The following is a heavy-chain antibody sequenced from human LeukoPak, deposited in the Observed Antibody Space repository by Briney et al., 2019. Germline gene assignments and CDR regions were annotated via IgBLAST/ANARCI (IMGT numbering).Heavy chain of an antibody. CDR3: AKDTTLGVVVPAAYFDY. D-gene: IGHD2-2*01. J-gene: IGHJ4*02. CDR2: IIVSGSRT. V-gene: IGHV3-23*01. Sequence: GGSLRLSCAASGLTFSNYAMTWVRQAPGKGLEWVSSIIVSGSRTYYADSVKGRFTISRDNSKNTLYLQMNSLRAEDTAVYYCAKDTTLGVVVPAAYFDYWGQGTLVAVSS. CDR1: GLTFSNYA.